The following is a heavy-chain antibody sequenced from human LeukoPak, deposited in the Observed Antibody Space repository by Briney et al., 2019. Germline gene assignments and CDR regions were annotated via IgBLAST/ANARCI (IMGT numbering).Heavy chain of an antibody. D-gene: IGHD3-22*01. Sequence: ASVKVSCKASGYTFTGYYMHWVRQAPGQGLEWVGCINPNSGGTNYAQKFQGRVTMTRDTSISTAYMELSRLRSDDTAVYYCARVKTYYYDSSGYSYYFDYWGQGTLVTVSS. CDR3: ARVKTYYYDSSGYSYYFDY. CDR2: INPNSGGT. J-gene: IGHJ4*02. V-gene: IGHV1-2*02. CDR1: GYTFTGYY.